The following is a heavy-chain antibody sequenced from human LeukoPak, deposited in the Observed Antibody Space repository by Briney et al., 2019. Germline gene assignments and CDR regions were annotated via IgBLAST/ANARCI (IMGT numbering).Heavy chain of an antibody. CDR1: GGTFSSYA. D-gene: IGHD5-18*01. V-gene: IGHV1-69*05. CDR3: ARGRIQLWLPGWFDP. J-gene: IGHJ5*02. Sequence: ASVKVSCKASGGTFSSYAISWVRQAPGHGLEWMGGIIPIFGTANYAQKFQGRVTITTDESTSTAYMKLSSLRSEDTAMYYCARGRIQLWLPGWFDPWGQGTLVTVSS. CDR2: IIPIFGTA.